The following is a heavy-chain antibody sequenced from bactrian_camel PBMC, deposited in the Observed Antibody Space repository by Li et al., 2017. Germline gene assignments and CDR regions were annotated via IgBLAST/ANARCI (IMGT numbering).Heavy chain of an antibody. J-gene: IGHJ4*01. CDR1: NHRGNC. V-gene: IGHV3S53*01. D-gene: IGHD1*01. CDR2: IYHGGQH. Sequence: HVQLVESGGGSVQAGGSLRLSCLYNHRGNCMGWFRQALGKEREGVARIYHGGQHFYADSVKGRFNVSRDNAKNTIYLEKNNLKPEDTGVYSCAARDGACSFNHPWDYFGQGTQVTVS.